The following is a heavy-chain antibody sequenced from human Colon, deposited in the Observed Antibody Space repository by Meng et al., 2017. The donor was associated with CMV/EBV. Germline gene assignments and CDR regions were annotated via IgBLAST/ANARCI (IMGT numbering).Heavy chain of an antibody. V-gene: IGHV3-48*03. J-gene: IGHJ4*02. D-gene: IGHD3-10*01. CDR2: ISGSGSTV. CDR3: ARDPFLVREGFDC. CDR1: GFRFSNYE. Sequence: GESLKISCSASGFRFSNYEMHWVRQAPGNGLEWVSYISGSGSTVFYADSVKGRITVSRDNAKNSLYLQMNSLTAQDTAVYYCARDPFLVREGFDCWGQGTRVTVSS.